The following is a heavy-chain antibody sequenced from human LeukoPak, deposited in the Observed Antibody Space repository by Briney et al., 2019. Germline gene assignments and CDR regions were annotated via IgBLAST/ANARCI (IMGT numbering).Heavy chain of an antibody. V-gene: IGHV1-69*13. CDR3: ARGAAAGQNDY. D-gene: IGHD6-13*01. CDR2: IIPIFGTA. CDR1: GGTFSSYA. J-gene: IGHJ4*02. Sequence: ASVKVSCQASGGTFSSYAISWVRQAPGQGLEWTGGIIPIFGTANYAQKFQGRVTITADESTSTAYMELSSLRSEDTAVYYCARGAAAGQNDYWGQGTLVTVSS.